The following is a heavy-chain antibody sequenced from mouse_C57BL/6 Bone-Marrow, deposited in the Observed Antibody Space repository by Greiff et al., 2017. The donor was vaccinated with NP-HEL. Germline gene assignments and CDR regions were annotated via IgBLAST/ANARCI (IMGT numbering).Heavy chain of an antibody. J-gene: IGHJ2*01. CDR2: IDPEDGDT. V-gene: IGHV14-1*01. Sequence: VHVKQSGAGLVRPGASVKLSCTASGFNIKDYYMHWVKQRPEQGLEWIGRIDPEDGDTEYAPKFQGKATMTADTSSNTAYLQLSSLTSEDTAVYYCTYYYGFDYWGQGTTLTVSS. D-gene: IGHD1-1*01. CDR1: GFNIKDYY. CDR3: TYYYGFDY.